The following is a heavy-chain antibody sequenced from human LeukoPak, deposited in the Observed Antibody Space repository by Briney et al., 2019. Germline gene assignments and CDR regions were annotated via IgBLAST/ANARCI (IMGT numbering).Heavy chain of an antibody. J-gene: IGHJ4*02. V-gene: IGHV4-34*01. CDR3: ALQEGSGWYGAAY. D-gene: IGHD6-19*01. Sequence: SETLSLTCAVYGGSLSGYYWSWIRQPPGKGLEWIGEINHSGSANYNPSLKSRVTISVDTSKNQFSLKLSSVTAADTAVYYCALQEGSGWYGAAYWGQGTLVTVSS. CDR2: INHSGSA. CDR1: GGSLSGYY.